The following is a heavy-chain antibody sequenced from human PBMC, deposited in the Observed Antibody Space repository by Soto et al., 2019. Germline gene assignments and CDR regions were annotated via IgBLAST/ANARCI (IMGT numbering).Heavy chain of an antibody. Sequence: EVQLVESGGGLVQPGGSLRLSCAASGFTFSSYWMSWVRQAPGKGLEWVANIKQDGSEKYYVDSVKGRFTISRDNAKNSLYLQMNSLRAEDSAVYYCAKDFDYGDYIIVYWGQGTLVTVSS. J-gene: IGHJ4*02. CDR1: GFTFSSYW. CDR2: IKQDGSEK. V-gene: IGHV3-7*03. D-gene: IGHD4-17*01. CDR3: AKDFDYGDYIIVY.